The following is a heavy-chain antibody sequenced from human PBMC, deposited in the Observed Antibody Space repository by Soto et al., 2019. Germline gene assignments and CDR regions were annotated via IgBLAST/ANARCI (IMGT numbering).Heavy chain of an antibody. CDR1: GFPFTSYG. V-gene: IGHV3-30*03. Sequence: QVQLVESGGGVVQPGRSLRLSCAASGFPFTSYGMHWVREGPDKGLEWVEIISYDGSDKYYADSVKGRFTISRDNSKNTLYLQMNSLRPEDTALYYCVGGQYYFDYRGQGTLVIVSA. D-gene: IGHD3-10*01. CDR2: ISYDGSDK. CDR3: VGGQYYFDY. J-gene: IGHJ4*02.